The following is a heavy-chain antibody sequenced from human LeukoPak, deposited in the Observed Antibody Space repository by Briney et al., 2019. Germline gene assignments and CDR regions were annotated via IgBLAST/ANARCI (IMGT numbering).Heavy chain of an antibody. D-gene: IGHD4-23*01. CDR1: GFTFSSYW. J-gene: IGHJ4*02. CDR3: AKYAPPTTVVTRFFDS. Sequence: GGSLRLSCAASGFTFSSYWMHWVRQAPGKGLMWVSRINSDGSSTSYADSVKGRFTISRDNAKNTLYLQMNSLRVEDTAIYYCAKYAPPTTVVTRFFDSWGQGTLVTVSS. V-gene: IGHV3-74*01. CDR2: INSDGSST.